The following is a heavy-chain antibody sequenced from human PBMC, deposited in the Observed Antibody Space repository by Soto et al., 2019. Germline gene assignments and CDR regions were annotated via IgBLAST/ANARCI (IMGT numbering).Heavy chain of an antibody. Sequence: SVKVSCKASGGTFSSSAINWVRQAPGQGLEWMGGIVPMFDITNYAQNFQGRVTITADESTSTAYMELSSLRSEDTAVYYCATVPGTAMAFLYSDHWGQGTLVTVSS. CDR2: IVPMFDIT. CDR1: GGTFSSSA. J-gene: IGHJ4*02. CDR3: ATVPGTAMAFLYSDH. D-gene: IGHD5-18*01. V-gene: IGHV1-69*13.